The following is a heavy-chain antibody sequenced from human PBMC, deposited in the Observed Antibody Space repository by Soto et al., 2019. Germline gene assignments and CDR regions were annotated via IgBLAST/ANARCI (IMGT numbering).Heavy chain of an antibody. J-gene: IGHJ4*02. CDR1: GFTFSSYG. D-gene: IGHD3-22*01. CDR3: AKDTYCYDTSGYYSFDY. V-gene: IGHV3-30*02. CDR2: IWYDGSNK. Sequence: PGGSLRLSCAASGFTFSSYGMHWVRQAPGKGLEWVAVIWYDGSNKYYADSVKGRFTISRDNSKNTLYLQMNSLRAEDTAVYYCAKDTYCYDTSGYYSFDYWGQGTLVTVSS.